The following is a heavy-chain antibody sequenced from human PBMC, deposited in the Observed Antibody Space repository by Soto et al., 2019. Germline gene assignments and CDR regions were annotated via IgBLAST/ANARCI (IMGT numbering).Heavy chain of an antibody. V-gene: IGHV4-4*07. J-gene: IGHJ4*02. D-gene: IGHD6-19*01. CDR3: AREYTVMVAGPTAYYFDY. CDR1: GYSISGYY. Sequence: SETLSLPCRVSGYSISGYYWSWIRQPAGKGLEWIGRIYASGDTYFNPSLKSRVTMSVDTSKNQLFLRLSSVTAADTAVYYCAREYTVMVAGPTAYYFDYWGQGTLVTVSS. CDR2: IYASGDT.